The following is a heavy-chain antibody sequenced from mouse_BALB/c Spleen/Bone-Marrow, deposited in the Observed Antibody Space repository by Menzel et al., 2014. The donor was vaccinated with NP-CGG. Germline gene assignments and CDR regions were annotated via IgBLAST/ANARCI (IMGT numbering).Heavy chain of an antibody. J-gene: IGHJ2*01. CDR3: VRAPPITSVVTRDY. D-gene: IGHD1-1*01. V-gene: IGHV1S29*02. CDR2: IYPHTSDT. CDR1: GYPFTDYN. Sequence: EVQLQQSGPELVKPGASVKISCKASGYPFTDYNMHWAKQSHGKSLEWIGYIYPHTSDTGYNQKFRNKATLTVDISSSTAYMVLRSLTSEDSAVYYCVRAPPITSVVTRDYWGQGTTLTVSS.